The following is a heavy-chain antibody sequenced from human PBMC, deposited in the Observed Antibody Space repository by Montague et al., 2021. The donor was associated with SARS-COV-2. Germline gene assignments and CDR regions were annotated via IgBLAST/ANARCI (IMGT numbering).Heavy chain of an antibody. CDR1: GFTFSSYA. J-gene: IGHJ4*02. D-gene: IGHD7-27*01. CDR3: ARDGDQVDSNYYFDY. CDR2: ISYDGTNK. Sequence: SLRLSCAASGFTFSSYAMHWVRQAPGKGLEWVAVISYDGTNKYYADSVKGRFTISRDNSKNTLYLQMNSLRAEDTAVYYCARDGDQVDSNYYFDYWGQGTLVTVSS. V-gene: IGHV3-30*04.